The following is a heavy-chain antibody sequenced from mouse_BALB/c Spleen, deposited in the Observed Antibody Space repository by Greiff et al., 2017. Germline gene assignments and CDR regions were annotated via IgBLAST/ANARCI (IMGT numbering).Heavy chain of an antibody. J-gene: IGHJ2*01. Sequence: EVMLVESGGGLVKPGGSLKLSCAASGFTFSSYAMSWVRQTPEKRLEWVASISSGGSTYYPDSVKGRFTISRDNARNILYLQMSSLRSEDTAMYYCARSDYYGNEFDYWGQGTTRTVSS. D-gene: IGHD2-1*01. V-gene: IGHV5-6-5*01. CDR2: ISSGGST. CDR1: GFTFSSYA. CDR3: ARSDYYGNEFDY.